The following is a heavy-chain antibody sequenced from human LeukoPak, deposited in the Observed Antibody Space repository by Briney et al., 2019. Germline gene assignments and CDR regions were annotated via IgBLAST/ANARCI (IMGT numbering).Heavy chain of an antibody. CDR3: AKEGRWGITMIVVVTPY. J-gene: IGHJ4*02. D-gene: IGHD3-22*01. V-gene: IGHV3-23*01. CDR1: GFTFSSYA. CDR2: ISGSGGST. Sequence: GGSLRLSCAASGFTFSSYAMHWVRQAPGKGLEWVAAISGSGGSTYYADSAKGRFTISRDNSKNTLYLQMNSLRAEDTAVYYCAKEGRWGITMIVVVTPYWGQGTLVTVSS.